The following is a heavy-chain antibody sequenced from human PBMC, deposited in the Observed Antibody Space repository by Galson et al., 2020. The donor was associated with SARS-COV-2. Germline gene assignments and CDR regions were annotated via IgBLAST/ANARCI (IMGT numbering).Heavy chain of an antibody. CDR2: ISAYNGNT. Sequence: GESLKISCKASGYTFTSYGISWVRQAPGQGLEWMGWISAYNGNTNYAQKLQGRVTMTTDTSTSTAYMELRSLRSDDTAVYYCARERIIMTTVTSIYYGMDVWGQGTTVTVSS. D-gene: IGHD4-17*01. V-gene: IGHV1-18*04. CDR3: ARERIIMTTVTSIYYGMDV. CDR1: GYTFTSYG. J-gene: IGHJ6*02.